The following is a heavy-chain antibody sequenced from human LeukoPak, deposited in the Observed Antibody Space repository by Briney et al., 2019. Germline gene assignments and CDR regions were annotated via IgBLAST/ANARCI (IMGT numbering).Heavy chain of an antibody. CDR1: GFSFSVYE. D-gene: IGHD6-19*01. CDR3: TTLTVASHFDY. Sequence: PGGSLRLSCAASGFSFSVYEMHWVRQALGKGLEWISDISSSGTTTYYADSVKGRFTISRDNTKNSLYLQMNRLRVEDTAIYYCTTLTVASHFDYWGQGTLVTVSS. V-gene: IGHV3-48*03. J-gene: IGHJ4*02. CDR2: ISSSGTTT.